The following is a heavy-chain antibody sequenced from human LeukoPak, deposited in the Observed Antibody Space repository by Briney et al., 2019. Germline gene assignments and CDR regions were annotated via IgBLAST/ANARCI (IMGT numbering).Heavy chain of an antibody. CDR2: ISSSSSYI. Sequence: GGSLRLSCAASGFTFTNYYMSWIRQAPGKGLEWVSSISSSSSYIYYADSVKGRFTISRDNAKNSLYLQMNSLRAEDTAVYYCARDDSSSSEPWFDPWGQGTLVTVSS. CDR1: GFTFTNYY. D-gene: IGHD6-6*01. J-gene: IGHJ5*02. V-gene: IGHV3-21*01. CDR3: ARDDSSSSEPWFDP.